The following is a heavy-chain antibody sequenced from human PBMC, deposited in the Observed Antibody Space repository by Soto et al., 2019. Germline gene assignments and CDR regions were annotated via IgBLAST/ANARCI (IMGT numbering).Heavy chain of an antibody. D-gene: IGHD5-18*01. V-gene: IGHV1-46*01. CDR2: INPSGSTT. Sequence: QVQLVQSGAEVKKPGASVKVSCKASGYTFTSYHVHWVRQAPGQGLEWMGIINPSGSTTTYARNFQGRVTMTRDTSTSTVYMELSSLRSEDTAVYFCARRGFSNGYIDYWGQGTLVTVSS. CDR1: GYTFTSYH. J-gene: IGHJ4*02. CDR3: ARRGFSNGYIDY.